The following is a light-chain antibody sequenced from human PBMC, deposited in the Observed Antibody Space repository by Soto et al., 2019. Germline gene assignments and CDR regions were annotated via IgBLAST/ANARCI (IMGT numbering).Light chain of an antibody. CDR1: QSISSD. Sequence: EIVMTQSPATLSVSPGERATLSCRASQSISSDLAWYQQKPGQAPRLLMYDASTRATGIPARFSGGGSGTEFTLSISSLQSEDFAVYYCQHDNNWPLTFGGGTKVEIK. CDR2: DAS. V-gene: IGKV3D-15*01. J-gene: IGKJ4*01. CDR3: QHDNNWPLT.